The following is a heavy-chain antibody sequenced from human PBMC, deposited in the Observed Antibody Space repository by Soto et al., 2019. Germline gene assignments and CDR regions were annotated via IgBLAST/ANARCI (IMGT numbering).Heavy chain of an antibody. CDR1: GDTFNKFG. J-gene: IGHJ3*02. CDR3: GRCMRALMTDDVFEI. V-gene: IGHV1-69*13. CDR2: IISMYGAA. Sequence: GAPGKVSCKASGDTFNKFGISWVRQAPGQGHECRGGIISMYGAANSAHKFQDRVSISADESTNTAYMELSRLGSKDTAIYFCGRCMRALMTDDVFEIWSNGTVVTVSS.